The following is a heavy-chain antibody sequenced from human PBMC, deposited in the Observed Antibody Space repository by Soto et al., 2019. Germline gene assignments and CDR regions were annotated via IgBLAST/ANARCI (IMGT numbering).Heavy chain of an antibody. J-gene: IGHJ3*02. CDR1: GYTFTSYG. V-gene: IGHV1-18*01. Sequence: ASVQVSCKASGYTFTSYGISWVRQAPGQGLEWMGWISAYNGNTNYAQKLQGRVTMTTDTSTSTAYMELRSLRSDDTAVYYCATQVFDYGDNGAFDIWGQGTTVTVSS. D-gene: IGHD4-17*01. CDR2: ISAYNGNT. CDR3: ATQVFDYGDNGAFDI.